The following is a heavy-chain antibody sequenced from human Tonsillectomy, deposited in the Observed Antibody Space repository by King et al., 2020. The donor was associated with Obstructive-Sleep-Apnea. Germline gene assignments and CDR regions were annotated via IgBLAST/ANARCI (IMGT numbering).Heavy chain of an antibody. CDR2: VRNKAFNYAT. Sequence: VQLVESGGGLVQPGGSLKLSCAASGFSFSGSAMHWVRQASGKGLEGVGRVRNKAFNYATTYAASVKGRFTISRNDSKSTAYLQMNSLKTEDTAVYCCTTLDQLLPTWDAFDIWGQGTTVTVSS. CDR3: TTLDQLLPTWDAFDI. D-gene: IGHD1-1*01. J-gene: IGHJ3*02. CDR1: GFSFSGSA. V-gene: IGHV3-73*01.